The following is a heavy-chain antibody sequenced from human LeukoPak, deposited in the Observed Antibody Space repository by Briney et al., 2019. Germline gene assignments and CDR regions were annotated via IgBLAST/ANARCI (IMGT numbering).Heavy chain of an antibody. CDR1: GGSFSGYY. Sequence: SETLSLTCAVYGGSFSGYYWSWIRQPPGKGLEWIAYMYYSGSTYYNPSLKSRVTMSADTSKNQLSLKLSSVTAADTAVYYCARPYYYDSRIDPWGQGILVTVSS. CDR2: MYYSGST. CDR3: ARPYYYDSRIDP. J-gene: IGHJ5*02. V-gene: IGHV4-30-4*08. D-gene: IGHD3-22*01.